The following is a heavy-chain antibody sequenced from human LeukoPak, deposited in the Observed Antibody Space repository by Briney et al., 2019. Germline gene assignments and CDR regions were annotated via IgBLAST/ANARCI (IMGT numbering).Heavy chain of an antibody. J-gene: IGHJ4*02. V-gene: IGHV3-23*01. D-gene: IGHD3-10*01. CDR3: AKETKICFGELSPD. CDR2: ICGSGGDT. CDR1: GFTFSNYA. Sequence: QPGGSLRLSCVASGFTFSNYAMCWVRQAPGKGLEWISAICGSGGDTYYTDSMKGRFTISRDNSKNTLYLQMNSLRADDTAVYYCAKETKICFGELSPDRGQGILVTVSS.